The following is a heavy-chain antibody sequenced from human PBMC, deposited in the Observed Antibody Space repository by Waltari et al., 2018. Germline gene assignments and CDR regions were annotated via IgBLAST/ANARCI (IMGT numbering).Heavy chain of an antibody. J-gene: IGHJ5*02. CDR2: IYYSGRT. Sequence: QLQLQESGPGLVKPSETLSLTCTVSGGSISNTNYYWGWIRQPPGKGLEWIGCIYYSGRTYYNSSLKGRVTISVDTSRDQFSLKLSSVTAADTAVYYCVRERDGGAGAYNWFDPWGQGTLVTVSS. D-gene: IGHD3-16*01. CDR1: GGSISNTNYY. V-gene: IGHV4-39*07. CDR3: VRERDGGAGAYNWFDP.